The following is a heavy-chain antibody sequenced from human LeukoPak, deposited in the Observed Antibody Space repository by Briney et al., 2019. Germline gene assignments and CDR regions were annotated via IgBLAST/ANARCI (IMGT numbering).Heavy chain of an antibody. V-gene: IGHV3-74*01. J-gene: IGHJ4*02. CDR3: ARASTTVPNLLDH. CDR2: IKGDGSST. D-gene: IGHD4-17*01. CDR1: GFTLSTYW. Sequence: GGSLRLSCAASGFTLSTYWMHWVRRAPGKGLVWVARIKGDGSSTIYADPVKGRFTISRDNSKNTLYLQTSSLRAEDTAVYYCARASTTVPNLLDHWGRGTLVTVSS.